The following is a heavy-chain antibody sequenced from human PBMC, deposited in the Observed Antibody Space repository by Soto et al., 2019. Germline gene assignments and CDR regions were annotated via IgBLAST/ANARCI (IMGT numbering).Heavy chain of an antibody. Sequence: EVQLVESGGGLVQPGGSLRLSCAASGFTFSSYSMNWVRQAPGKGLEWVSYIRSSSTTKYYADSVKGRFTISRDNAKNSLYLQMNSLRAEDTAVSYCARDFCSGSNCLNWFDPWGQGTLVTVSS. D-gene: IGHD2-15*01. J-gene: IGHJ5*02. CDR2: IRSSSTTK. V-gene: IGHV3-48*01. CDR1: GFTFSSYS. CDR3: ARDFCSGSNCLNWFDP.